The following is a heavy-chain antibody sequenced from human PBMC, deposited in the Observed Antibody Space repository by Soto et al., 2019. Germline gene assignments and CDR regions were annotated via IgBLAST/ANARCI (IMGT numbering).Heavy chain of an antibody. CDR3: AKDQSAFSYCGGDCYDYYYYGMDV. Sequence: GGSLRLSCAASGFTFSSYGMHWVRQAPGKGLEWVAVISYDGSNKYYADSVKGRVTISRDNSKNTLYLQMNSLRAEDTAVYYCAKDQSAFSYCGGDCYDYYYYGMDVWGQGTTVTVSS. V-gene: IGHV3-30*18. J-gene: IGHJ6*02. CDR1: GFTFSSYG. D-gene: IGHD2-21*02. CDR2: ISYDGSNK.